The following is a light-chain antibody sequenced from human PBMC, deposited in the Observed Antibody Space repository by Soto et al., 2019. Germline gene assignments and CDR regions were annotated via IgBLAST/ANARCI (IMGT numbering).Light chain of an antibody. V-gene: IGKV1-5*03. CDR3: QQYKSFSPWT. CDR2: QAS. CDR1: QSITRW. J-gene: IGKJ1*01. Sequence: DIQMTQSPSTLSASVGDRVTITCRASQSITRWLAWYQQKPGKAPKLLMFQASTLESGVPSRFSGSGSGTEFTLTISSLQPADFATYYCQQYKSFSPWTFGPGTKVEIK.